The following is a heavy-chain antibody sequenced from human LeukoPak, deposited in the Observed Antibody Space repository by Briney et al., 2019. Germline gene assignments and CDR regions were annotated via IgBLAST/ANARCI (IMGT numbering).Heavy chain of an antibody. CDR1: AGTFSSYA. CDR2: IIPILGIA. CDR3: ARAPLSHGYTAPPDY. V-gene: IGHV1-69*04. Sequence: SVKVSCKASAGTFSSYAISWVRQAPGQGLEWMGRIIPILGIANYAQKFQGRVTITADKSTSTAYMELSSLRSEDTAVYYCARAPLSHGYTAPPDYWGQGTLVTVSS. J-gene: IGHJ4*02. D-gene: IGHD5-18*01.